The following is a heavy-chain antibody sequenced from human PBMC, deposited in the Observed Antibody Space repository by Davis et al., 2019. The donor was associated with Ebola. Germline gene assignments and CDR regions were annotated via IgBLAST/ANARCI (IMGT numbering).Heavy chain of an antibody. D-gene: IGHD3-3*01. CDR2: IYYSGST. J-gene: IGHJ6*03. CDR1: GYSISSGYY. V-gene: IGHV4-61*01. CDR3: ARVSTSIWSGYCSPHYYYMDV. Sequence: PSETLSLTCTVSGYSISSGYYWSWIRQPPGKGLEWIGYIYYSGSTNYNPSLKSRVTISVDTSKNQFSLKLSSVTAADTAVYYCARVSTSIWSGYCSPHYYYMDVWGKGTTVTVSS.